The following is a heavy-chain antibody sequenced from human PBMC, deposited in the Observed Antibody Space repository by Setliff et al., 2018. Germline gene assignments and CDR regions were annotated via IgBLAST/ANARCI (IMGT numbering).Heavy chain of an antibody. Sequence: NPSETLSLTCTVSGGSISSSSYYWGWIRKPPEKGLEWIGSIYHSGSTYYNPSLKSRVTMSVDTSKNQFSLKLSSVTAADTAVYYCARTNYYDSSTYFNWFDPWGQGTLVTVSS. D-gene: IGHD3-22*01. J-gene: IGHJ5*02. CDR3: ARTNYYDSSTYFNWFDP. CDR2: IYHSGST. CDR1: GGSISSSSYY. V-gene: IGHV4-39*07.